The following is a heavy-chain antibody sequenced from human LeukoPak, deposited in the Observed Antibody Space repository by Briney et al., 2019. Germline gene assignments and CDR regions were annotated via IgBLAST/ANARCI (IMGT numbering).Heavy chain of an antibody. V-gene: IGHV5-51*01. CDR1: GYSFTNYW. D-gene: IGHD1-26*01. Sequence: GESLKISCKGFGYSFTNYWIGWVRQMPGKGLEWMGIVYPGDSDTRYSPSFQGQVTISADKSISTAFLQWSSLKASDTAVYYCARPGVGAKSLVDYWGQGTLVTVSS. CDR3: ARPGVGAKSLVDY. J-gene: IGHJ4*02. CDR2: VYPGDSDT.